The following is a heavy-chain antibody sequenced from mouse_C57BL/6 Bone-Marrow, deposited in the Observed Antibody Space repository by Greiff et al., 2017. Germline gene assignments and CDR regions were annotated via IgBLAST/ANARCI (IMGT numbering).Heavy chain of an antibody. Sequence: EVKLQESGPELVKPGASVKIPCKASGYTFTDYNMDWVKQSPGKSLEWIGDINPNNGGTIYNQKFKGKATLTVDKSSSTAYMELRSLTSEDTAVYYWARSDYDGVFFAYWGQGTLVTVSA. CDR1: GYTFTDYN. D-gene: IGHD2-4*01. V-gene: IGHV1-18*01. CDR2: INPNNGGT. J-gene: IGHJ3*01. CDR3: ARSDYDGVFFAY.